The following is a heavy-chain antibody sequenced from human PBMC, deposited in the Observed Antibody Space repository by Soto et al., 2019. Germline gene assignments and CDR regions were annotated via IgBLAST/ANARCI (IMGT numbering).Heavy chain of an antibody. V-gene: IGHV1-46*01. J-gene: IGHJ6*02. CDR2: INPSGGST. CDR1: GYTFTSYY. Sequence: GASVKVSCKASGYTFTSYYMHWVRQAPGQGLEWMGIINPSGGSTSYAQKFQGRVTMTRDTSTSTVYMELSSLRSEDTAVYYCAREPTYYYDSSGQQDGMDVWGQGTTVTVSS. CDR3: AREPTYYYDSSGQQDGMDV. D-gene: IGHD3-22*01.